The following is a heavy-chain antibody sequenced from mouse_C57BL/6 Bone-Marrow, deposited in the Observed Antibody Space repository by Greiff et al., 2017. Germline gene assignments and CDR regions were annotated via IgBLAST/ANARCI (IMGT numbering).Heavy chain of an antibody. V-gene: IGHV1-69*01. CDR1: GYTFTSYW. Sequence: QVQLQQPGAELVMPGASVKLSCKASGYTFTSYWMHWVKQRPGQGLEWLGEIDPSDSYTNYNQKFKGKSTLTVDKSSSTAYMQLSSLTSEDSAVYYCARSRFYYGIAWFAYWGQGTLVTVSA. D-gene: IGHD2-1*01. CDR2: IDPSDSYT. CDR3: ARSRFYYGIAWFAY. J-gene: IGHJ3*01.